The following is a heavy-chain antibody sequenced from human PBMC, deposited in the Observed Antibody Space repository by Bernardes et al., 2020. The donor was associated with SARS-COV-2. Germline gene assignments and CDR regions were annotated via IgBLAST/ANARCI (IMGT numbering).Heavy chain of an antibody. CDR2: INSDGSST. V-gene: IGHV3-74*01. CDR1: GFTFSSYW. Sequence: GGSLRLSCAASGFTFSSYWIHWVRQAPGKGLVWVSRINSDGSSTSYADSVKGRFTISRDNAKNMLFLQMNSLRAEDTAVYYCARDRPSSSSPYYYYYFGMDVWGQGTTVTVSS. CDR3: ARDRPSSSSPYYYYYFGMDV. D-gene: IGHD6-6*01. J-gene: IGHJ6*02.